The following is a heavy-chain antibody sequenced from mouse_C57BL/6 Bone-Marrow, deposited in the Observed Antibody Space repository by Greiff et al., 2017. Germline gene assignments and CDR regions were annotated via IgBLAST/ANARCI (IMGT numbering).Heavy chain of an antibody. D-gene: IGHD1-1*01. J-gene: IGHJ3*01. Sequence: VHLKESGAELVRPGSSVKMSCKTSGYTFTSYGINWVKQRPGQGLEWSGYIYIGYGYTEYNEKFKGKATLTSDTSTTTAYILLSILTSEDSAIYFCARRYDYYGSPFAYWGQGTLVTVSA. V-gene: IGHV1-58*01. CDR1: GYTFTSYG. CDR2: IYIGYGYT. CDR3: ARRYDYYGSPFAY.